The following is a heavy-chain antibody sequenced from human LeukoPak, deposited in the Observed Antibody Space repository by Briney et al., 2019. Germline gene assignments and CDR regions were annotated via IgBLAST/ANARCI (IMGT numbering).Heavy chain of an antibody. D-gene: IGHD4-17*01. V-gene: IGHV4-59*01. CDR1: GGSISSYY. Sequence: SETLSLTCTVSGGSISSYYWSWIRQPPGKGLEWIGYIYYSGSTKYNPSLKSRVTISVDTSKNQFSLKLSSVTAADTAVYYCARGGTTVTPGLLWFDPWGQGTLVTVSS. CDR2: IYYSGST. J-gene: IGHJ5*02. CDR3: ARGGTTVTPGLLWFDP.